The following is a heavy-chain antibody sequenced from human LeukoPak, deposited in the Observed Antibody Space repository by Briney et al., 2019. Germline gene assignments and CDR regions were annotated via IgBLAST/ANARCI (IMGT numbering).Heavy chain of an antibody. CDR1: GFTFSNAW. J-gene: IGHJ4*02. D-gene: IGHD4-17*01. CDR2: IKSKTDGGTT. Sequence: GGSLRLSCAASGFTFSNAWMSWVRQTPGKGLEWVGRIKSKTDGGTTDYAAPVKGRFTISRDDSKNTLYLQMNSLKTEDTAVYYCTTERTAPGTTVFDYWGQGTLVTVSS. V-gene: IGHV3-15*01. CDR3: TTERTAPGTTVFDY.